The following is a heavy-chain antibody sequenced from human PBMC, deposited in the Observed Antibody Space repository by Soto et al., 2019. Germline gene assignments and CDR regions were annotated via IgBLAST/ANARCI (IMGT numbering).Heavy chain of an antibody. CDR2: INPNSGGT. CDR1: GYTFTDYY. V-gene: IGHV1-2*02. CDR3: ARDQSPSSGWHGMDV. J-gene: IGHJ6*02. Sequence: QVQLVQSGAEVKKPGASVKVSCKASGYTFTDYYMHWVRQAPGQGLEWMGWINPNSGGTNYAQKFQGRVTMTRDTYISTAYTELNRMRSDDTDVYYCARDQSPSSGWHGMDVWGQGTTGTVSS. D-gene: IGHD6-19*01.